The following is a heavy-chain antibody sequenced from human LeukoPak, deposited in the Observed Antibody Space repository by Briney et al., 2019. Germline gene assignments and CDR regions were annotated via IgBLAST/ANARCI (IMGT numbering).Heavy chain of an antibody. CDR3: ARVAVNEVN. CDR1: GFTFSSYE. V-gene: IGHV3-48*03. D-gene: IGHD6-19*01. Sequence: GGSVTLSCAASGFTFSSYEMNWVRPAPGKGREWVSYISSSGSTIYYADSVKGRFTISRDNAKNSLYLQMTSLRAEDTAVYYCARVAVNEVNGGQGTLVTASS. J-gene: IGHJ4*02. CDR2: ISSSGSTI.